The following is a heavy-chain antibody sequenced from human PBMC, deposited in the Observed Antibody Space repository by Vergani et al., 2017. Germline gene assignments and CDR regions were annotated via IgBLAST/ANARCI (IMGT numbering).Heavy chain of an antibody. Sequence: QVQLVESGGGLVKPGGSLRLSCAASGFTFSDYYMSWIRQAPGKGLEWVSYISSSSSYTNYADSVKGRFTISRDNAKNSLYLQMNSLRAEDTAVYYCASELVNYDSSGYYPRDYWGQGTLVTVSS. CDR3: ASELVNYDSSGYYPRDY. CDR1: GFTFSDYY. CDR2: ISSSSSYT. V-gene: IGHV3-11*06. D-gene: IGHD3-22*01. J-gene: IGHJ4*02.